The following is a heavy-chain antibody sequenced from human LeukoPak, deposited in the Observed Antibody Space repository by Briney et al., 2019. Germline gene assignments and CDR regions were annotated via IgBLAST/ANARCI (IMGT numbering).Heavy chain of an antibody. D-gene: IGHD6-19*01. CDR2: ISGSSSTI. CDR1: GFTFSSYS. V-gene: IGHV3-48*01. Sequence: GGSLRLSCAASGFTFSSYSMHWVRQGPGKGLEWVSYISGSSSTIYYADSVKGRFTISRDNAKNSLYLQMNSLRAEDTAVYYCARGTAVADRRGYYWGQGTLVTVSS. J-gene: IGHJ4*02. CDR3: ARGTAVADRRGYY.